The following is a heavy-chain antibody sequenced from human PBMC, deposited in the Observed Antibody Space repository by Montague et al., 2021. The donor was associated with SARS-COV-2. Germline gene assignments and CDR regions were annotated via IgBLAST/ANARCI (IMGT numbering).Heavy chain of an antibody. CDR3: VRDPAPSGSVTFYDY. J-gene: IGHJ4*02. Sequence: SETLSLTCTVSGDSVSHDCWTWIRQPPGKGLEWIGYVYYSRSSSXNPSLRSRVSIAVDTSKNQFSLRLSTVTAADTAIYYCVRDPAPSGSVTFYDYWGQGTLVAVSS. CDR1: GDSVSHDC. V-gene: IGHV4-59*02. D-gene: IGHD1-14*01. CDR2: VYYSRSS.